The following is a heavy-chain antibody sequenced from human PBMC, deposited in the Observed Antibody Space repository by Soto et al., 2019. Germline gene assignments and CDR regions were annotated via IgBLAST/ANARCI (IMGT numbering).Heavy chain of an antibody. CDR3: AKYRRTEAEGFTLDY. J-gene: IGHJ4*02. CDR2: IYYTGST. D-gene: IGHD6-13*01. Sequence: SETLSLTCTVSGAPITINYWSWIRQPPGKRLEWIGYIYYTGSTTYNPSLESRVTMSVDTSKNQFSLKLSSVNAADTAVYYCAKYRRTEAEGFTLDYWGRGTLVTVSS. CDR1: GAPITINY. V-gene: IGHV4-59*01.